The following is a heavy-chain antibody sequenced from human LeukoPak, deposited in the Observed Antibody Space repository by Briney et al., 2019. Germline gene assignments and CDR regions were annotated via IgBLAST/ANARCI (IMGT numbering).Heavy chain of an antibody. D-gene: IGHD5-12*01. V-gene: IGHV3-21*01. CDR3: ARGAATRKSGFYYYYMDV. J-gene: IGHJ6*03. CDR1: GSTFSSYN. Sequence: GGSLRLSCAASGSTFSSYNVNWVRQAPGKGLEWVSSITTGNSFLYFADSVKGRFTISRDHANNSLYLQMNSLRADDTAVYYCARGAATRKSGFYYYYMDVWGKGTTVTVSS. CDR2: ITTGNSFL.